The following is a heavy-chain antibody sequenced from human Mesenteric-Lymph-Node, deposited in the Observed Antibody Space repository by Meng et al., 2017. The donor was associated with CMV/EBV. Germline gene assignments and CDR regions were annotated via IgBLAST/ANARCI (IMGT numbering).Heavy chain of an antibody. J-gene: IGHJ5*02. CDR1: GGSISSGGYY. V-gene: IGHV4-31*03. D-gene: IGHD6-13*01. CDR3: ARAAGGHHWFDP. Sequence: CTVSGGSISSGGYYWNWIRQHPGKGLEWIGYIYYTGTTSYNPSLKSRVTISVDTSKTQFSLKLSSVTAADTAVYYCARAAGGHHWFDPWGQGTLVTVSS. CDR2: IYYTGTT.